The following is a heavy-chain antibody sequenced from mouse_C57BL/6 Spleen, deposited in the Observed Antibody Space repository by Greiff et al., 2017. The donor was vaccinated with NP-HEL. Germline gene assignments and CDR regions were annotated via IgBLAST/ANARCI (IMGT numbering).Heavy chain of an antibody. V-gene: IGHV1-80*01. CDR2: IYPGDGDT. Sequence: VQLQQSGAELVKPGASVKISCKASGYAFSSSWMNWVKQRPGKGLEWIGQIYPGDGDTNSNGKFKGKATLTADKSSSTAYMQLSSLTSEDSAVYFCATVDYYFDYWGQGTTLTVSS. CDR1: GYAFSSSW. D-gene: IGHD1-1*01. J-gene: IGHJ2*01. CDR3: ATVDYYFDY.